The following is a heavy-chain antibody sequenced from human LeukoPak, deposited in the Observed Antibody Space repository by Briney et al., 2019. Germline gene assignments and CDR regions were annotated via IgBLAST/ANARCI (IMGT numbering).Heavy chain of an antibody. D-gene: IGHD1-14*01. V-gene: IGHV3-48*03. CDR2: ISFSGSKK. J-gene: IGHJ4*02. Sequence: GGALRLSCAASGVTFSNYEMKWVRQAPGRGGEWGSYISFSGSKKSHVDSVKGGVTISREKAKKSLYLQMNSLRAEDTAVYYCARGVPVDYWGQGALVTVSS. CDR1: GVTFSNYE. CDR3: ARGVPVDY.